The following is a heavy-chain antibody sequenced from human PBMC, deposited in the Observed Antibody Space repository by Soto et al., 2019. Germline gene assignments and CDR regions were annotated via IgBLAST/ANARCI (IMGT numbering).Heavy chain of an antibody. D-gene: IGHD3-10*01. CDR3: ARDIGSYAYGEGY. Sequence: PSETLSLTCSVSGGSINSYWWSWIRQPAGKGLEWIGRVYSSGTTDYNPSLNSRATLSVETSKSQFSLKLSSVTAADTAVYYCARDIGSYAYGEGYWGQGIQVTVSS. J-gene: IGHJ4*02. CDR1: GGSINSYW. CDR2: VYSSGTT. V-gene: IGHV4-4*07.